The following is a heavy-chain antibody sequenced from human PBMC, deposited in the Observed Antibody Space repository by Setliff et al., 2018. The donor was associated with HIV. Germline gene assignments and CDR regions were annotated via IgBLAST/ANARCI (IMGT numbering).Heavy chain of an antibody. Sequence: GASVKVSCKASGGTFSSYGISWVRQAPGQGLEWVGGITPISGTANYAQKFQGRVTIAAGEFTSTAYMELSSLRSEDTAVYYCVRGGQYYRSTYYYYYMDVWGKGTTVTVSS. D-gene: IGHD3-16*02. CDR2: ITPISGTA. J-gene: IGHJ6*03. CDR1: GGTFSSYG. CDR3: VRGGQYYRSTYYYYYMDV. V-gene: IGHV1-69*13.